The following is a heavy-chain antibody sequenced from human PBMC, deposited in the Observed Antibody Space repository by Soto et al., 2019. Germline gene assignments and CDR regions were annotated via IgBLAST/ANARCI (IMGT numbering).Heavy chain of an antibody. D-gene: IGHD3-3*01. Sequence: SETLSLTCTVSGGSISSYYWSWIRQPPGKGLEWTGYIYYSGSTNYNPSLKSRVTISVDTSKNQFSLKLSSVTAADTAVYYCARVADFWSGYNWFDHWGQGTLVTVSS. CDR1: GGSISSYY. CDR3: ARVADFWSGYNWFDH. J-gene: IGHJ5*02. CDR2: IYYSGST. V-gene: IGHV4-59*01.